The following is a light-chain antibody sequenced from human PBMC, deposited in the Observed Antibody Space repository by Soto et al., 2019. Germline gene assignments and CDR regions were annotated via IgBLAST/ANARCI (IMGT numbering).Light chain of an antibody. CDR3: SSYTSSITLV. CDR1: SSDVGGYNY. Sequence: QSALTQPASVSGSPGQSITISCTGTSSDVGGYNYVSWYQQHPGKAPKLMIYDVSNRPSGVSNRFSGSKSGNTASLSISGLQAEDVADYYCSSYTSSITLVFGGRTKLTVL. J-gene: IGLJ2*01. CDR2: DVS. V-gene: IGLV2-14*03.